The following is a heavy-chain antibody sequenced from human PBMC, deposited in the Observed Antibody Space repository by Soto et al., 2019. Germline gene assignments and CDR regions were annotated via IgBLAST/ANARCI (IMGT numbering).Heavy chain of an antibody. V-gene: IGHV1-69*13. D-gene: IGHD3-10*01. J-gene: IGHJ6*02. CDR1: GGTFSSYA. CDR3: ASSLAYYYGSGSSGGMDV. CDR2: IIPIFGTA. Sequence: VASVKVSCKASGGTFSSYAISWVRQAPGQGLEWMGGIIPIFGTANYAQKFQGRVTITADESTSTAYMELSSLRSEDTAVYYCASSLAYYYGSGSSGGMDVWGQGTTVTVSS.